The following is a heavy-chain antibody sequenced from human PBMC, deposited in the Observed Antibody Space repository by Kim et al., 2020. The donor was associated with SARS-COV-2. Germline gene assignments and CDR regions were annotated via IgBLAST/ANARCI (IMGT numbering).Heavy chain of an antibody. V-gene: IGHV4-39*01. D-gene: IGHD3-3*01. J-gene: IGHJ4*02. Sequence: SETLSHTCTVSGGSISSSSYYWGWIRQPPGKGLEWIGSIYYSGSTYYNPSLKSRVTISVDTSKNQFSLKLSSVTAADTAVYYCARHNTIFGVVIIYFDYWGQGTLVTVSS. CDR1: GGSISSSSYY. CDR2: IYYSGST. CDR3: ARHNTIFGVVIIYFDY.